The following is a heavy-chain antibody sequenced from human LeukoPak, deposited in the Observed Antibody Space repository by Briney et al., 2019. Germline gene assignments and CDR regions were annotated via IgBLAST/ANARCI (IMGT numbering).Heavy chain of an antibody. J-gene: IGHJ5*02. V-gene: IGHV4-39*07. Sequence: PSETLSLTCTVSGGSISSSSYYWDWIRQPPGKGLEWIGSIYYSGSTYYNPSLKSRVTISIDTSKNQFSLKLSSVTAADTAVYYCARAYSSSWYFNWFDPWGQGTLVTVSS. CDR1: GGSISSSSYY. D-gene: IGHD6-13*01. CDR2: IYYSGST. CDR3: ARAYSSSWYFNWFDP.